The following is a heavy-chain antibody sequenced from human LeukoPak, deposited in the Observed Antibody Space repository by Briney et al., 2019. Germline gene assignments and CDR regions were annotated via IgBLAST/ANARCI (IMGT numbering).Heavy chain of an antibody. Sequence: AGGSLRLSCVASGFSFSTYAMNWVRQAPGKELEWVSSISNSGSYIYYADSVKGRFTISRDDAKKSVYLQMNSLRAEDTAVYYCARRPTTYHEYYFYHAMDVWGQGTTVTVSS. CDR3: ARRPTTYHEYYFYHAMDV. CDR2: ISNSGSYI. J-gene: IGHJ6*02. D-gene: IGHD2-2*01. V-gene: IGHV3-21*01. CDR1: GFSFSTYA.